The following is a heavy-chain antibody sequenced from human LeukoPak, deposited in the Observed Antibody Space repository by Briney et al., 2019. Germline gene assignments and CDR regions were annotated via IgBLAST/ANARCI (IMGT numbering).Heavy chain of an antibody. CDR1: GGSISSYY. CDR2: TYYSGST. D-gene: IGHD6-19*01. V-gene: IGHV4-59*08. CDR3: ARGDSSGGDSDYYFDY. Sequence: PSETLSLTCTVSGGSISSYYWSWIRQPPGEGLEWVGCTYYSGSTNYNPSLKSRVTISVDTSKNQFSLKLSSVTAADTAVYYCARGDSSGGDSDYYFDYWGQGTLVTVSS. J-gene: IGHJ4*02.